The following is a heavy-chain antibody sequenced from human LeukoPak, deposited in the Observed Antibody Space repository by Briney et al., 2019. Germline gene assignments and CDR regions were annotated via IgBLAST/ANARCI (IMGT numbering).Heavy chain of an antibody. Sequence: GSLRLSCAASGFTFSSYSMNWVRQAPGKGLEWIGRIYSSGNTDYNPSLKTRVTLSIDTSKNQFSLKLSSVTAADTAVYYCATYHDKYNGDHGLDIWGQGTMVTASS. J-gene: IGHJ3*02. CDR1: GFTFSSYS. CDR2: IYSSGNT. D-gene: IGHD1-1*01. V-gene: IGHV4-4*08. CDR3: ATYHDKYNGDHGLDI.